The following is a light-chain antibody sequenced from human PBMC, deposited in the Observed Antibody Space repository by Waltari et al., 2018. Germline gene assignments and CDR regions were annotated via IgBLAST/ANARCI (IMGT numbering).Light chain of an antibody. CDR3: QSYDTSLSVV. V-gene: IGLV1-40*01. CDR1: GSNIGAGYD. Sequence: QSVLTQPPSVSGAPGQRVTLSCPGSGSNIGAGYDVHWYQQLPRAAPKLLIYGSTSRPLGVPARFFGSTSGTSASLAITGLQAEDEADYYCQSYDTSLSVVFGGGTKLTVL. J-gene: IGLJ3*02. CDR2: GST.